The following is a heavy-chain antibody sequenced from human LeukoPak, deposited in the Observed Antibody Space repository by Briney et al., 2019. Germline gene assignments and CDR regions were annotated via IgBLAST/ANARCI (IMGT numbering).Heavy chain of an antibody. Sequence: GGSLRLSCAASGFTFSSYWMHWVRQAPGKGLVWVSRISSDGSDTNYADSVKGRFTISRDNAKNTLYLPMNSLRAEDTAVYYCARGSYSLGGFDYWGQGTQVTVSS. CDR1: GFTFSSYW. V-gene: IGHV3-74*01. CDR2: ISSDGSDT. D-gene: IGHD6-13*01. CDR3: ARGSYSLGGFDY. J-gene: IGHJ4*02.